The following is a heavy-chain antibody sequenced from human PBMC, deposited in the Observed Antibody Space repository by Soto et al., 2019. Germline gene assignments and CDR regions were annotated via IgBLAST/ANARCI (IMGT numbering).Heavy chain of an antibody. CDR1: GFTFSSYG. J-gene: IGHJ1*01. D-gene: IGHD2-2*01. Sequence: GGSLRLSCAASGFTFSSYGMHWVRQAPGKGLEWVAVIWYDGSNKYYADSVKGRFTISRDNSKNTLYLQMNSLRAEDTAVYYCAREGVYCSSTSCYGRPSIAFQHWGQGTLVTVSS. CDR3: AREGVYCSSTSCYGRPSIAFQH. CDR2: IWYDGSNK. V-gene: IGHV3-33*01.